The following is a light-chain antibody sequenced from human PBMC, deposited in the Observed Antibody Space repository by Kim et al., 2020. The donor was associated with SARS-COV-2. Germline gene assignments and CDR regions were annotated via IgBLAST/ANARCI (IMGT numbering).Light chain of an antibody. CDR3: HIWDSRSYV. CDR1: NIGRKN. J-gene: IGLJ1*01. CDR2: RDD. V-gene: IGLV3-9*01. Sequence: SVALGQTARITCGGSNIGRKNVHWYQQKPGQAPVLVIYRDDYRPSGIPERFSGSNSGNTATLTNSRAQAGDEADYYCHIWDSRSYVFGTGTKVTVL.